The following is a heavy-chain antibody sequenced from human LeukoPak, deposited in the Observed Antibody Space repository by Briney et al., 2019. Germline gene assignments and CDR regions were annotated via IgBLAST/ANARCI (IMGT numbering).Heavy chain of an antibody. CDR3: ARPQSSEQDDYYYYMDV. J-gene: IGHJ6*03. D-gene: IGHD1/OR15-1a*01. V-gene: IGHV3-30*04. Sequence: PGGSLRLSCAASGFTFSSYAMHWVRQAPGKGLEWVAVISYDGSNKYYADSVKGRFTISRDNSKNTLYLQMNSLRAEDTAVYYCARPQSSEQDDYYYYMDVWDKGTTVTVSS. CDR2: ISYDGSNK. CDR1: GFTFSSYA.